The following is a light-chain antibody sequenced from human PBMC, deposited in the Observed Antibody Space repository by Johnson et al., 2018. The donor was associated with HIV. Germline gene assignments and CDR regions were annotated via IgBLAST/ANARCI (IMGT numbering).Light chain of an antibody. Sequence: QSILTQPPSVSAAPGQKVTISCSGNTSKIENNYVSWYQQFPERAPKLLIYDNNKRPSGIPDRFSVSKSGTSATLGITGLQTGDEADYYCGRWDSSLSAYVFGTWTKVTVL. J-gene: IGLJ1*01. CDR3: GRWDSSLSAYV. CDR2: DNN. V-gene: IGLV1-51*01. CDR1: TSKIENNY.